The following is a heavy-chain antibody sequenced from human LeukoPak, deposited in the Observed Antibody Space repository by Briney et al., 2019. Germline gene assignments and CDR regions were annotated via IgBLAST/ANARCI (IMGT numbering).Heavy chain of an antibody. CDR2: ILGSGGGT. CDR1: GFTFSTYV. CDR3: ATTPGAYYYYHMDV. Sequence: GGSLRLSCAASGFTFSTYVMTWVRQAPGKGLEWVSAILGSGGGTYYADSVKGRFTISRDNSKNSLYLQMNSLRAEDTAVYYCATTPGAYYYYHMDVWGQGTTVTVSS. V-gene: IGHV3-23*01. D-gene: IGHD3-10*01. J-gene: IGHJ6*02.